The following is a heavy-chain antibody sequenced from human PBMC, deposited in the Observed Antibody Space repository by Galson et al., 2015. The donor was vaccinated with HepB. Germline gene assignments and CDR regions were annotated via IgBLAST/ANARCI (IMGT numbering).Heavy chain of an antibody. CDR1: GFTFSSYA. Sequence: SLRLSCAASGFTFSSYAMSWVRQAPGEGLEWVSAISGSGGSTYYADSVKGRFTISRDNSKNTLYLQMNSLRAEDTAVYYCAKRWSSSWYTGDAFDIWGQGTMVTVSS. CDR2: ISGSGGST. CDR3: AKRWSSSWYTGDAFDI. J-gene: IGHJ3*02. V-gene: IGHV3-23*01. D-gene: IGHD6-13*01.